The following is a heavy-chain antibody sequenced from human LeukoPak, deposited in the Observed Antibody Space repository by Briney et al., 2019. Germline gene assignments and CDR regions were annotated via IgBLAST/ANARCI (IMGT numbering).Heavy chain of an antibody. CDR2: MCGTAGCT. J-gene: IGHJ5*01. CDR3: AKDRPNFYENSGHYYRRDGDS. CDR1: GFTFYMYA. V-gene: IGHV3-23*01. D-gene: IGHD3-22*01. Sequence: GGSLTLSCAASGFTFYMYAMSWVRQAPGKGPEWVASMCGTAGCTFYPDSVKGRFTISRDNSKNILYLQMNSLRAEDTAIYYCAKDRPNFYENSGHYYRRDGDSWGQGTLVTVSS.